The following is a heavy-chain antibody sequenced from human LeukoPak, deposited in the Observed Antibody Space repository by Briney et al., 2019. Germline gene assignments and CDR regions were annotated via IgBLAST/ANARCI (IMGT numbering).Heavy chain of an antibody. Sequence: PSETLSLTCAVYGGSFSGYYWSWIRQPPGKGLEWIGEINHSGSTNYNPSLKSRVTISVDTSKNQFSLKLSSVTAADTAVYYCARGPGLGIFDSWGQGTLVTVSS. J-gene: IGHJ4*02. CDR1: GGSFSGYY. D-gene: IGHD7-27*01. V-gene: IGHV4-34*01. CDR2: INHSGST. CDR3: ARGPGLGIFDS.